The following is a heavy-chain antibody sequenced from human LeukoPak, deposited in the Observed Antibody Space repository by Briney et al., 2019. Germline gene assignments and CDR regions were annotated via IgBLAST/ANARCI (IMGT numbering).Heavy chain of an antibody. D-gene: IGHD6-13*01. CDR3: ARQSSPGRYYYYMDV. CDR1: GGSISSSSYY. CDR2: IYYSGST. V-gene: IGHV4-39*01. J-gene: IGHJ6*03. Sequence: SETLSLTCTVSGGSISSSSYYWGWIRQPPGKGLEWIGSIYYSGSTYYNPSLKSRVTISVDTSKNQFSLKLSSVTAADTAVYYCARQSSPGRYYYYMDVWGKGTTVTISS.